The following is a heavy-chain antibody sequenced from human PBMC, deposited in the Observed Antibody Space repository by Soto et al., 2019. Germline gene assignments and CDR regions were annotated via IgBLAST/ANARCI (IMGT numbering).Heavy chain of an antibody. J-gene: IGHJ6*04. CDR2: ISGSGGST. CDR3: ATETSEGVFWD. D-gene: IGHD3-3*01. Sequence: GESLKISCAASGFTFSSYAMSWVRQAPGKGLEWVSAISGSGGSTYYADSVKGRFTISRDNSKNTLYLQMNSLRAEDTAVYYCATETSEGVFWDWGKGTTVTVSS. CDR1: GFTFSSYA. V-gene: IGHV3-23*01.